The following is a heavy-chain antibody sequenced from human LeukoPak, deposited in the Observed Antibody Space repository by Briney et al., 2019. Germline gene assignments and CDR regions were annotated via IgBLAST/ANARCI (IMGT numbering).Heavy chain of an antibody. J-gene: IGHJ4*02. CDR1: GGTFSSYA. CDR2: ITPIFGTA. V-gene: IGHV1-69*13. D-gene: IGHD6-19*01. CDR3: ARVRCGSGRWFDY. Sequence: GASVKVSCKASGGTFSSYAISWVRQAPGQGLEWMGGITPIFGTANYAQKFQGRVTITADESTSTAYMELSSLRSEDTAVYYCARVRCGSGRWFDYWGQGTLVTVSS.